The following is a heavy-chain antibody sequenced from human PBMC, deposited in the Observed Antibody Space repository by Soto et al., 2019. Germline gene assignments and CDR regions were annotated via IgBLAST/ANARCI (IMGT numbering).Heavy chain of an antibody. Sequence: PSETLSLTCTVSGGSISSYYWSWIRQPPGKGLEWIGYIYYSGITNYNPSLKSRVTISVDTSKNQFSLKLSSVTAADTAAYYCARLIMGYSGRWYGGGCFDYWGQGILVTVSS. J-gene: IGHJ4*02. V-gene: IGHV4-59*01. CDR3: ARLIMGYSGRWYGGGCFDY. CDR2: IYYSGIT. CDR1: GGSISSYY. D-gene: IGHD6-13*01.